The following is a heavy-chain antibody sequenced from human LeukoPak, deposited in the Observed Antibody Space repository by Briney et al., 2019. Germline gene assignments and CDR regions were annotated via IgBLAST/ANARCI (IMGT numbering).Heavy chain of an antibody. V-gene: IGHV3-21*01. CDR3: AREGAGYYDFWSGYYWPDY. Sequence: GGSLRLSCAASGFTFSSYVMNWVRQAPGKGLVWVSSISSSSSYIYYADSVKGRFTISRDNAKNSLYLQMNSLRAEDTAVYYCAREGAGYYDFWSGYYWPDYWGQGTLVTVSS. CDR1: GFTFSSYV. CDR2: ISSSSSYI. D-gene: IGHD3-3*01. J-gene: IGHJ4*02.